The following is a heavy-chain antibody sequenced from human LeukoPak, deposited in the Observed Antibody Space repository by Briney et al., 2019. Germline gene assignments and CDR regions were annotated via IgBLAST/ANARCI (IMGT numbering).Heavy chain of an antibody. J-gene: IGHJ6*03. V-gene: IGHV3-53*01. CDR2: IYSGGST. Sequence: GGSLRLSCAASGFTVSSNYMSWVRQAPGKGLEWVSVIYSGGSTYYADSVKGRFTISRDNSKNTLYLQMNSLRAEDTAVYYCAKAPGYFYYGSSRYMDVWGKGTTVTVSS. CDR3: AKAPGYFYYGSSRYMDV. D-gene: IGHD3-10*01. CDR1: GFTVSSNY.